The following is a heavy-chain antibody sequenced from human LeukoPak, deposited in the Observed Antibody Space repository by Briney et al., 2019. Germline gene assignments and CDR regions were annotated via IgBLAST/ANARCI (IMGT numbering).Heavy chain of an antibody. CDR3: AKGPREVGSGYSY. V-gene: IGHV3-11*01. CDR1: GFTLSDYY. D-gene: IGHD3-22*01. Sequence: PGGSLRLSCAASGFTLSDYYMKWIRQAPGKGLEWVSYISSGGSTIYYADSVKGRFTISRDNTKNSLFLQMNSLRAEDTAVYYCAKGPREVGSGYSYWGQGTLVTVSS. J-gene: IGHJ4*02. CDR2: ISSGGSTI.